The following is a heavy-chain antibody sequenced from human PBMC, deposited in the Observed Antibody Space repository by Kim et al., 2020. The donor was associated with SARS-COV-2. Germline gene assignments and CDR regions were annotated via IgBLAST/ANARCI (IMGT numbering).Heavy chain of an antibody. D-gene: IGHD3-22*01. CDR2: YI. J-gene: IGHJ4*02. Sequence: YIYYADSVKGRFTISRDNAKNSLYLQMNSLRAEDTAVYYCARGGYHHFDYWGQGTLVTVSS. V-gene: IGHV3-21*01. CDR3: ARGGYHHFDY.